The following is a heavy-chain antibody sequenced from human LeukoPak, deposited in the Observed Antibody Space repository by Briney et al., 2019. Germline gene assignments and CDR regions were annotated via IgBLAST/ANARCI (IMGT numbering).Heavy chain of an antibody. CDR3: TRVGGTQGNTAFDI. D-gene: IGHD1-14*01. CDR2: SRPKRNSYTT. V-gene: IGHV3-72*01. CDR1: ALTLSDHF. J-gene: IGHJ3*02. Sequence: GGSLRLSCSASALTLSDHFIDWVRQGPGKGLEWVGRSRPKRNSYTTEYAASVKSRFAISRDDSKNSLFLQMNSLRTEDTAVYYCTRVGGTQGNTAFDIWGPGTMVTVSS.